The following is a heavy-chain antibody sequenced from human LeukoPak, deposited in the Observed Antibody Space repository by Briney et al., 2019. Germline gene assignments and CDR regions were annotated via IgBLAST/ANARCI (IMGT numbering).Heavy chain of an antibody. D-gene: IGHD2-2*01. CDR1: GFTFSSYW. V-gene: IGHV3-74*01. CDR2: INNDGSST. CDR3: ARVLGGYCSGTTCTLDY. J-gene: IGHJ4*02. Sequence: GGSLRLSCAASGFTFSSYWMHWVRQAPGKGLVWVSRINNDGSSTNYVDSVKGRFTISRGNAKNTLYLQMNSLRAEDTAVYYCARVLGGYCSGTTCTLDYGGQGTLVAVSS.